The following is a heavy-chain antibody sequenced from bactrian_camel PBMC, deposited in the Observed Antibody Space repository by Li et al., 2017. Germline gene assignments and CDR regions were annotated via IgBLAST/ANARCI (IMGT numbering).Heavy chain of an antibody. D-gene: IGHD6*01. CDR3: AIEPTGDQVQRLGYSGNWLDGDMYNI. Sequence: HVQLVESGGGSVQAGGSLRLSCAASGDSFTTYCMSWFRQAPGKEQEGIASIDGAGSTNYADSVKGRFTISQDYAKNTVSLQMNNLEPGDTAMYYCAIEPTGDQVQRLGYSGNWLDGDMYNIWGQGTQVTVS. J-gene: IGHJ4*01. CDR2: IDGAGST. V-gene: IGHV3S53*01. CDR1: GDSFTTYC.